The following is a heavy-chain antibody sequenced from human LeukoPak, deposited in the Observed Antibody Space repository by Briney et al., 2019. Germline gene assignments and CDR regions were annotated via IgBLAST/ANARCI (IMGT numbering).Heavy chain of an antibody. D-gene: IGHD2-15*01. CDR1: GGSISSYY. Sequence: SETLSLTCTVSGGSISSYYWSWIRQPAGKGLEWIGRIYTSGSTNYNPSLKSRVTISVDTSKNQFSLKLSSVTAADTAVYYCARESSSRGSPPGYFDYWGQGTLVTVSS. J-gene: IGHJ4*02. CDR3: ARESSSRGSPPGYFDY. V-gene: IGHV4-4*07. CDR2: IYTSGST.